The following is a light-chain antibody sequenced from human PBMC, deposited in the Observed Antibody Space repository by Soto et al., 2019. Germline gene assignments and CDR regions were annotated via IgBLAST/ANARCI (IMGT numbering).Light chain of an antibody. V-gene: IGKV3-20*01. CDR1: QSVSSSY. Sequence: EIVLTQSPGTLSLSPGERATLSCRASQSVSSSYLAWYQQKPGQAPRLLIYGASSRATGIPDRFSGSGSGTDCTLTISRLEPEDFAVYSFQQDGSSPLTFGQGTKLEIK. J-gene: IGKJ2*01. CDR3: QQDGSSPLT. CDR2: GAS.